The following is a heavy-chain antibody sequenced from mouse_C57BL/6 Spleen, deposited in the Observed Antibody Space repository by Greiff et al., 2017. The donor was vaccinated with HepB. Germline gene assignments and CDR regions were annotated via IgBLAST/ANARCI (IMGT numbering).Heavy chain of an antibody. V-gene: IGHV1-64*01. CDR1: GYTFTSYW. J-gene: IGHJ2*01. CDR2: IHPNSGST. D-gene: IGHD1-1*01. Sequence: QVQLQQPGAELVKPGASVKLSCKASGYTFTSYWMHWVKQRPGQGLEWIGMIHPNSGSTNYNEKFKSKATLTVDKSSSTAYMQLSSLTSEDSAVYYCARQPLYYADFDYWGQGTTLTVSS. CDR3: ARQPLYYADFDY.